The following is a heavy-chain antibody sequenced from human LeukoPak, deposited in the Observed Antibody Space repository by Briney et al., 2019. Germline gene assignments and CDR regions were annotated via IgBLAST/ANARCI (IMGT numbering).Heavy chain of an antibody. CDR2: IIPIFGTA. CDR3: ARELYYYDSSGYYNDY. J-gene: IGHJ4*02. D-gene: IGHD3-22*01. V-gene: IGHV1-69*05. Sequence: SVKVSCKASGGTFSSYAISWVRQAPGQGLEWMGRIIPIFGTANYAQKFQGRVTITTDESTSTAYMELSSLGSEDTAVYYCARELYYYDSSGYYNDYWGQGTLVTVSS. CDR1: GGTFSSYA.